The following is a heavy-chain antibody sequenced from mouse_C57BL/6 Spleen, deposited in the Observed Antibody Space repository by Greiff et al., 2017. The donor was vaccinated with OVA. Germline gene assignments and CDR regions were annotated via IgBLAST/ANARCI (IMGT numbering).Heavy chain of an antibody. J-gene: IGHJ4*01. D-gene: IGHD1-1*01. V-gene: IGHV2-2*01. Sequence: QVQLKESGPGLVQPSQSLSITCTVSGFSLTSYGVHWVRQSPGKGLEWLGVIWSGGSTDYNAAFISRLSISKDNSKSQVFFKMNSLQADDTAIYYCARNLGYYGSSYAMDYWGQGTSVTVSS. CDR2: IWSGGST. CDR1: GFSLTSYG. CDR3: ARNLGYYGSSYAMDY.